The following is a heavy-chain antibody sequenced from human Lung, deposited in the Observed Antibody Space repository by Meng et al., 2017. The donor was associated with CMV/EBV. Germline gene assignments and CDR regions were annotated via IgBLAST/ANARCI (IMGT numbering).Heavy chain of an antibody. CDR2: IIPVVGTV. D-gene: IGHD6-13*01. J-gene: IGHJ6*02. CDR3: ARDSRGSTWYLLAGYYYGSGV. V-gene: IGHV1-69*06. Sequence: SVXVSXXASGGTFSNYAITWVRQAPGQGLEWMGGIIPVVGTVNYPQKFQGRVTITADKSTSTVYMELSSLRSEDTAVYYCARDSRGSTWYLLAGYYYGSGVWGQGXTVTVSS. CDR1: GGTFSNYA.